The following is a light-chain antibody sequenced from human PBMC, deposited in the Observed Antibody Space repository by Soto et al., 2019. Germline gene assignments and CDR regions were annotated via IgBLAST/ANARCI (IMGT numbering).Light chain of an antibody. CDR2: GAS. Sequence: IVMPQSQANLSVSPGARATLSCRASQSVTSNLAWYQQKPGQAPRLLIYGASTRATGIPARCSGRGSGTDCTLTISSLEPEDFAVYYCQQRSNWPWTFGQGTKVDIK. V-gene: IGKV3-11*01. J-gene: IGKJ1*01. CDR3: QQRSNWPWT. CDR1: QSVTSN.